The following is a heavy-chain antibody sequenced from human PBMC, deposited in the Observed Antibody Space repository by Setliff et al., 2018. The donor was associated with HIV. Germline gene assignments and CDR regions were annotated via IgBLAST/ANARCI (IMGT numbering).Heavy chain of an antibody. D-gene: IGHD3-22*01. CDR3: ARDHYYDSSGY. CDR1: GDTFTTYF. J-gene: IGHJ4*02. CDR2: INLSSGAT. Sequence: ASVKVSCKAPGDTFTTYFMHWVRQAPGQGLEWMGIINLSSGATTYAQKFQGRITITADKSTDTAYMELSSLTSEDTAMYYCARDHYYDSSGYWGQGTLVTVSS. V-gene: IGHV1-46*01.